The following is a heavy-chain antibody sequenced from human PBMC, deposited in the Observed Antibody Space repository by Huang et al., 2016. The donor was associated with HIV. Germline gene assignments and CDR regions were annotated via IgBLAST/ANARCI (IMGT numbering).Heavy chain of an antibody. D-gene: IGHD3-22*01. J-gene: IGHJ4*02. V-gene: IGHV4-34*02. CDR1: GGSFSGYY. Sequence: QVQLEQWGAGLLKASETLSLTCAVYGGSFSGYYWNWLRQAPGKGLEWVGEINHSGNTNYNPSLKSRVNMSVDTSKSQFSLYLTSLSATDTGTYFCARRYNSRRDYWGRGTLFTVHS. CDR2: INHSGNT. CDR3: ARRYNSRRDY.